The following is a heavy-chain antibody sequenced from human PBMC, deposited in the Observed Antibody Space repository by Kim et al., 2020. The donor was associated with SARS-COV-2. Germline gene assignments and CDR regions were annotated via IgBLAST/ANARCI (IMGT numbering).Heavy chain of an antibody. D-gene: IGHD5-12*01. Sequence: SETLSLTCAVYGGSFSGYYWSWIRQPPGKGLEWIGEINHSGSTNYNPSLKSRVTISVDTSKNQFSLKLSSVTAADTAVYYCARGRYSGYAYYFDYWGQGTLVTVSS. CDR1: GGSFSGYY. CDR3: ARGRYSGYAYYFDY. V-gene: IGHV4-34*01. CDR2: INHSGST. J-gene: IGHJ4*02.